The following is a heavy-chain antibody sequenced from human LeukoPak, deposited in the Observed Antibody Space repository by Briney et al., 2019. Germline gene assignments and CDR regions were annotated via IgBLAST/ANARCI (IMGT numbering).Heavy chain of an antibody. CDR3: ARVKAGPLPGYYYGMDV. CDR1: GGTFSSYA. J-gene: IGHJ6*02. V-gene: IGHV1-69*04. Sequence: SVRDSCKASGGTFSSYAISWVRQAPGQGLEWMGRIIPILGIANYAQKFQGRVTITTDESASTAYMELSSLRSEDTAVYYCARVKAGPLPGYYYGMDVWGQGTTVTVSS. CDR2: IIPILGIA.